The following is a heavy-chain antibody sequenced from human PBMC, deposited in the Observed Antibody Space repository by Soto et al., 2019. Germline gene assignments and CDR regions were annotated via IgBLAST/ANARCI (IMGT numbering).Heavy chain of an antibody. J-gene: IGHJ5*02. Sequence: GSLRLSCAASGFTFSSYAMHWVRQAPGKGLEWVAVISYDGSNKYYADSVKGRFTISRDNSKNTLYLQMNSLRAEDTAVYYCARVRITMIVKFWFDPWGQGTLVTVSS. CDR3: ARVRITMIVKFWFDP. CDR2: ISYDGSNK. V-gene: IGHV3-30-3*01. CDR1: GFTFSSYA. D-gene: IGHD3-22*01.